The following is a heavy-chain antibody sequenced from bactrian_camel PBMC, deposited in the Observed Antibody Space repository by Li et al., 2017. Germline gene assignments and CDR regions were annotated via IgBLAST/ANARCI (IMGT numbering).Heavy chain of an antibody. D-gene: IGHD3*01. Sequence: HVQLVESGGGSVQAGGSLRLSCAVSGFAVCMGWFRQAPGKEREWVGNINGIGSTNYADSVKGRFTISKDNAKNTLYLQMDSLKPEDTAMYSCAADLSPGCMGRRDFRYWGQGTQVTVS. CDR3: AADLSPGCMGRRDFRY. CDR2: INGIGST. J-gene: IGHJ6*01. CDR1: GFAVC. V-gene: IGHV3S53*01.